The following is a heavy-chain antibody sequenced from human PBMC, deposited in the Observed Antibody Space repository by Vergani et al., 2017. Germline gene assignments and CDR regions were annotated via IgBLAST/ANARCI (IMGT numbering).Heavy chain of an antibody. CDR2: IGSSGPYI. D-gene: IGHD2-8*02. CDR3: ARDCTSVGWPDNYGMDV. J-gene: IGHJ6*02. V-gene: IGHV3-21*06. CDR1: GFTFSDSS. Sequence: EVQLVESGGGLVKPGGSLRLSCAASGFTFSDSSMSWVRQAPGKGLEWVAFIGSSGPYINYADSVKGRFIISRDNTNNSLFLQLRSLRAEDAAVYYCARDCTSVGWPDNYGMDVWVQGATVTVSS.